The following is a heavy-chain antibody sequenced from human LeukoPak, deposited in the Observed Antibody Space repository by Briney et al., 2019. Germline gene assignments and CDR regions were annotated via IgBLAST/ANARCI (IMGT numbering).Heavy chain of an antibody. CDR2: ISSSSSTI. J-gene: IGHJ4*02. D-gene: IGHD5-24*01. CDR1: GFTFSTYG. CDR3: ARDRRWLHSFWFDY. Sequence: GGSLRLSCAASGFTFSTYGMSWVRQAPGKGLEWVSYISSSSSTIYYADSVKGRFTISRDNAKNSLYLQMNSLRAEDTAVYYCARDRRWLHSFWFDYWGQGTLVTVSS. V-gene: IGHV3-48*01.